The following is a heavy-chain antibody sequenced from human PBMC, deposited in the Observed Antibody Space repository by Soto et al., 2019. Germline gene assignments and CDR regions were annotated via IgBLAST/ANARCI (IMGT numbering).Heavy chain of an antibody. CDR3: ARGGGPFMNSVTTPFDY. J-gene: IGHJ4*02. V-gene: IGHV3-53*04. CDR2: IFADGTT. CDR1: GFSVSSNY. D-gene: IGHD4-17*01. Sequence: EVPLVESGGGLVQPGGSLRLSCVVSGFSVSSNYMSWVRQAPGKGLDWVSVIFADGTTYYVDSVKGRFTISRHNSKNTPYLQMYSLRTEDTAVYFCARGGGPFMNSVTTPFDYWGQGTLVTVSS.